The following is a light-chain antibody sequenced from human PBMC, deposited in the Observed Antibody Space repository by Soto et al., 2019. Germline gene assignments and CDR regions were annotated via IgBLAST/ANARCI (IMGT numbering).Light chain of an antibody. CDR1: SSDVGSYNY. CDR2: EVT. J-gene: IGLJ2*01. Sequence: SALTQPPSASGSPGQSVTISCTGTSSDVGSYNYVSWIRQRPGTAPTLMIYEVTPRPSGVPDRFSGSKSGNTASLTVSGLQAEDEADYFCISYAGSSNFVVFGGGTKLTVL. V-gene: IGLV2-8*01. CDR3: ISYAGSSNFVV.